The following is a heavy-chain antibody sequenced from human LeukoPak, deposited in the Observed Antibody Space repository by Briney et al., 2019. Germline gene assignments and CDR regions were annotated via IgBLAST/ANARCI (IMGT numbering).Heavy chain of an antibody. J-gene: IGHJ4*02. V-gene: IGHV3-11*05. CDR1: GFTFSDYY. CDR2: ISSSSSYT. CDR3: ARDKNLYYDSSGYYPTRFDY. D-gene: IGHD3-22*01. Sequence: GGSLILSCAASGFTFSDYYMSWIRQAPGKGLVWVSYISSSSSYTNYADSVKGRFTISRDNAKNSLYLQMNSLRAEDTAVYYCARDKNLYYDSSGYYPTRFDYWGQGTLVTVSS.